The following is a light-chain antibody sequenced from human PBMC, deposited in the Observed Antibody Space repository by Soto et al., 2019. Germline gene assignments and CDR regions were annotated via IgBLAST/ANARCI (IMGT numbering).Light chain of an antibody. Sequence: EIVLTQSPGTLSLSPGERATLSCRASENVRSSYLAGYPQKHGQAPRLLISGASKRATGIPDRFSGRWSVTDFTLTIARLEPEDLAVYHCQPYAYMWTYSQGTKVEIK. CDR3: QPYAYMWT. CDR2: GAS. J-gene: IGKJ1*01. CDR1: ENVRSSY. V-gene: IGKV3-20*01.